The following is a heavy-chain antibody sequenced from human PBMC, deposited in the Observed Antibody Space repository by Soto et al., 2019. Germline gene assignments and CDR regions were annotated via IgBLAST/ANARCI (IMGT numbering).Heavy chain of an antibody. D-gene: IGHD2-2*02. V-gene: IGHV1-69*08. CDR3: ATDKDHTSEF. J-gene: IGHJ4*02. CDR1: GGSFNSFS. Sequence: QVQLVQSGAELKKPGSSMKVSCKTSGGSFNSFSFTWVRQAPGQGLEWVGRIIPVLGLTAYAQKFQGRITISADKSTSTAYMELSGLTSEDTAVYYCATDKDHTSEFWGQGTMVTVSS. CDR2: IIPVLGLT.